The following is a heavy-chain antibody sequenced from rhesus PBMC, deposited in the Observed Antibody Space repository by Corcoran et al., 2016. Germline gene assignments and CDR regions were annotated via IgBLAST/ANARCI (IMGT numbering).Heavy chain of an antibody. D-gene: IGHD4-29*01. CDR3: ARDITVAGGFDY. J-gene: IGHJ4*01. CDR1: GYSISGYY. CDR2: ITYSGST. Sequence: QVQLQESGPGLVKPLETLSLTCAVSGYSISGYYWSWIRQAPGKGLEWIGYITYSGSTSYNPSLKSRVTISRDTSKTQFSLKLSSVTAADTAVYYCARDITVAGGFDYWGQGVLVTVSS. V-gene: IGHV4-122*02.